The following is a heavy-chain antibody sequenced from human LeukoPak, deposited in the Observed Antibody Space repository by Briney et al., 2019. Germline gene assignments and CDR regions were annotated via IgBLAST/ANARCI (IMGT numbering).Heavy chain of an antibody. J-gene: IGHJ4*02. CDR2: IYTSGST. CDR3: ARGQYYYDSSGYLDY. V-gene: IGHV4-4*07. D-gene: IGHD3-22*01. CDR1: GGSISSYY. Sequence: PSETLSLTCTVSGGSISSYYWSWIRQPAGKGLEWIGRIYTSGSTNYNPSLKSRVTMSVDTSKNQFSLKLSSVTAADTAVYYCARGQYYYDSSGYLDYWGQGTLVTVSS.